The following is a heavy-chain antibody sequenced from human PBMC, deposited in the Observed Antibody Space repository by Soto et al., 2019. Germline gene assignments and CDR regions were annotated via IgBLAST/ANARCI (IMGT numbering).Heavy chain of an antibody. CDR1: GYTLTHYA. CDR3: ARGLAADGA. CDR2: INAGSGNT. D-gene: IGHD6-25*01. J-gene: IGHJ5*02. Sequence: QVQLVQSGAEVKKPGPSVKVSCTASGYTLTHYAIHWVRHAPGQRLEWMGFINAGSGNTKYSQTFQGRLTFTKDTSASTAYMDLSSLRSEVTAIYYCARGLAADGAWGQGTLVTVSS. V-gene: IGHV1-3*01.